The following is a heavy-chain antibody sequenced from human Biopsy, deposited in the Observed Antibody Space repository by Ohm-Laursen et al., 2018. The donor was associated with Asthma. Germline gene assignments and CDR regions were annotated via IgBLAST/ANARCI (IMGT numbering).Heavy chain of an antibody. V-gene: IGHV3-30*03. CDR3: AGGVVGDSPLCNY. Sequence: SLRLSCAASGFTLSSYVMHWVRQAPGKGLDWVALISFDPLNKQYADWVKGRFTISRDNPKNTLYLQMNSLRAEDTAVYYCAGGVVGDSPLCNYWGQGTLVTVSS. J-gene: IGHJ4*02. CDR2: ISFDPLNK. D-gene: IGHD2-21*02. CDR1: GFTLSSYV.